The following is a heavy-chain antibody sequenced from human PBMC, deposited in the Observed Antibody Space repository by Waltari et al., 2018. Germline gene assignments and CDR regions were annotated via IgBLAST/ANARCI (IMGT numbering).Heavy chain of an antibody. CDR2: IYYSGSS. CDR1: GGSIRSYS. V-gene: IGHV4-59*01. D-gene: IGHD2-15*01. J-gene: IGHJ4*02. Sequence: QVQLQESGPGLVKPSETLSLTCTVSGGSIRSYSWSWIRQPPGKGLEWGGDIYYSGSSNYNPARKSRVTISVDTSKNQCSLKLSSVTAADTAVYYCARAHCSGGSCYIYWGQGTLVTVSS. CDR3: ARAHCSGGSCYIY.